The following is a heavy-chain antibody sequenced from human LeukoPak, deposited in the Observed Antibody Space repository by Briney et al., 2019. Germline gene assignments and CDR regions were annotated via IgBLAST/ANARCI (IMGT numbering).Heavy chain of an antibody. Sequence: GGSLRLSCAASGFTVSSNYMSWVRQAPGKGLEWVSVIYSGGSTYYADSVKGRFTISRDNSKNTLYLQMNSLRAEDTAVYYCARGAGKPHRWFGEFHARPFDYWGQGTLVTVSS. CDR2: IYSGGST. CDR1: GFTVSSNY. J-gene: IGHJ4*02. CDR3: ARGAGKPHRWFGEFHARPFDY. D-gene: IGHD3-10*01. V-gene: IGHV3-53*01.